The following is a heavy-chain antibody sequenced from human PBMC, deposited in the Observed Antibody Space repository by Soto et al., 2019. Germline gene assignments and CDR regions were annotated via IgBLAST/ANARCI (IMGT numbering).Heavy chain of an antibody. CDR1: GGSISSGGYS. Sequence: QLQLQESGSGLVKPSQTLSLTCAVSGGSISSGGYSWSWSRQPPGKGLEWIGYMYHSGSTYYKPNLKSRVTTSIDRSKNKFSLKLSSVTAADTAVYYCARAPDYWGQGILVTVSS. V-gene: IGHV4-30-2*01. J-gene: IGHJ4*02. CDR3: ARAPDY. CDR2: MYHSGST.